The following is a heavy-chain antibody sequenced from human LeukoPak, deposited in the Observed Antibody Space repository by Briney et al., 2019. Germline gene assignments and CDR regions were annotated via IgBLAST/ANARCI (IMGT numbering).Heavy chain of an antibody. Sequence: GGSLRLSCAASGVTFSDYWMVWIRQSPGQGLECLADIKEDGSEAYYLDSVRGRFSISRDNAKRSLFLQMNSLRAEDTAVYYCARSYCTGGSCYGGGWYFDSWGQGIPVTISP. CDR1: GVTFSDYW. D-gene: IGHD2-15*01. J-gene: IGHJ4*02. V-gene: IGHV3-7*01. CDR3: ARSYCTGGSCYGGGWYFDS. CDR2: IKEDGSEA.